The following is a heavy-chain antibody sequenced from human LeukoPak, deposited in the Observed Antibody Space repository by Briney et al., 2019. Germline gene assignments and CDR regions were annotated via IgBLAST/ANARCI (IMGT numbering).Heavy chain of an antibody. V-gene: IGHV3-49*05. J-gene: IGHJ4*02. Sequence: NPGGSLRLSCTTSGFSFADEALSWFRQAPGKGLEWVGFIGRKASGGAIEYAASVKGRFTISRDDSNGIAYLQMNSLRAEDTAVYYCSRAQSGSGLGYWGQGTLVTVSS. CDR2: IGRKASGGAI. CDR1: GFSFADEA. CDR3: SRAQSGSGLGY. D-gene: IGHD6-25*01.